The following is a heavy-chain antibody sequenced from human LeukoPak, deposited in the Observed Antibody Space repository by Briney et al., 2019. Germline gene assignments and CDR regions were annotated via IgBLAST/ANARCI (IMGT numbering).Heavy chain of an antibody. CDR3: ARGEAGYQLGFDP. CDR2: INHSGST. CDR1: GGSFSGYY. J-gene: IGHJ5*02. Sequence: SETLSLTCAVYGGSFSGYYWSWIRQPPGKGLEWIGEINHSGSTNYNPSLKSRVTISVDTSKNQFSLKLSSVTAADTAVYYCARGEAGYQLGFDPWGQGTQVTVSS. V-gene: IGHV4-34*01. D-gene: IGHD6-6*01.